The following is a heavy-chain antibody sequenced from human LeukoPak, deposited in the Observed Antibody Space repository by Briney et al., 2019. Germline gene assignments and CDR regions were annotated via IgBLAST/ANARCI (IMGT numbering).Heavy chain of an antibody. CDR2: LYSGGGT. V-gene: IGHV3-66*02. CDR1: GFTVSSHY. Sequence: GGSLRLSCAASGFTVSSHYMSWVRQAPGKGLEWVSILYSGGGTYPADSVKGRFPISRDNSKITLFLQMDSMRPEDTAVYYCARLYGGNSEGDYWGQGTLVTVSS. CDR3: ARLYGGNSEGDY. J-gene: IGHJ4*02. D-gene: IGHD4-23*01.